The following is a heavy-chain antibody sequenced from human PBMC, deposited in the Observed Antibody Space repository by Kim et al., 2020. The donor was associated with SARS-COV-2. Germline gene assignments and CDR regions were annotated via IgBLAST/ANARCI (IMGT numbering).Heavy chain of an antibody. CDR1: GFTFSNFG. CDR3: AKRIGTVTHTSQFVFDS. D-gene: IGHD4-17*01. V-gene: IGHV3-23*01. J-gene: IGHJ4*02. CDR2: ISNSADAT. Sequence: GGSLRLSCAASGFTFSNFGMSWVRQAPGKGLAWVSAISNSADATNYADSVKGRFTISRDDSKNTLFLQMNYLRADDTAVYYCAKRIGTVTHTSQFVFDSRDQGTLVNVSS.